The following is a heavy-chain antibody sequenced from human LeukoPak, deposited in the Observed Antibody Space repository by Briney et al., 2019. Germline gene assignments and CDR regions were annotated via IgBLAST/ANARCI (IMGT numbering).Heavy chain of an antibody. CDR3: ARDSLYGVVDY. Sequence: ASLKVSCKTSGDTFTSYYIHWVRQAPGQGLEWMGIINPSGGSTSYAQKFQGRVTMTRDTSTSTVYMYLSSLRSEDTAVYYCARDSLYGVVDYWGQGTLVTVSS. J-gene: IGHJ4*02. D-gene: IGHD4-17*01. V-gene: IGHV1-46*01. CDR2: INPSGGST. CDR1: GDTFTSYY.